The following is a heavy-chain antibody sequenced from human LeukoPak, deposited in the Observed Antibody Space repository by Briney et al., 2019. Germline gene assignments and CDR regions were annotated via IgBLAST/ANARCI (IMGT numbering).Heavy chain of an antibody. V-gene: IGHV4-34*01. CDR1: GGSFSGYY. CDR3: ARHRSIHFSGVSCYFDT. Sequence: PSETLSLTCAVYGGSFSGYYWSWIRQPPGKGLEWIGEINHSGSTNYNPSLKSRVTISVDTSKNQFSLKLNSVTAADTAVYYCARHRSIHFSGVSCYFDTWGQGTLVAVSS. CDR2: INHSGST. J-gene: IGHJ4*02. D-gene: IGHD2-15*01.